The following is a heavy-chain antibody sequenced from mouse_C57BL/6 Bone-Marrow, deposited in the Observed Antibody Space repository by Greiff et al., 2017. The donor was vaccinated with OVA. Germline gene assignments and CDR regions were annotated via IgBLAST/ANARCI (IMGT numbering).Heavy chain of an antibody. V-gene: IGHV1-64*01. Sequence: QVQLQQPGAELVKPGASVKLSCKASGYTFTSYWMHWVKQRPGQGLEWIGMIHPNSGSTNYNEKFKSKATLTVDKSSSTAYMQLSSLTSEDSAVYYCARSHYYGKAWFAYWGQETLVTVSA. CDR3: ARSHYYGKAWFAY. CDR2: IHPNSGST. J-gene: IGHJ3*01. D-gene: IGHD1-1*01. CDR1: GYTFTSYW.